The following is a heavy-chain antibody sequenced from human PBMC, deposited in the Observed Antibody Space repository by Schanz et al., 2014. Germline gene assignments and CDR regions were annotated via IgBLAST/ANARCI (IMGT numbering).Heavy chain of an antibody. CDR3: ARRIGCFRANNYLDY. J-gene: IGHJ4*02. D-gene: IGHD3-3*01. V-gene: IGHV1-3*04. CDR2: INTGSGDT. CDR1: EYSFTSYS. Sequence: QVHLVQSGAEVKRPGASVKVSCKASEYSFTSYSMHWVRQAPGQRLEWMGWINTGSGDTKYSQNFQGRVTITRDTSASTAFIELSKLRTEDTAVYSWARRIGCFRANNYLDYRGQGTLGTVSS.